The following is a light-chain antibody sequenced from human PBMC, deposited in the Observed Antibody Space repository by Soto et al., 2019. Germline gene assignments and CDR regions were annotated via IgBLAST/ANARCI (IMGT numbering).Light chain of an antibody. CDR2: EVS. V-gene: IGLV2-14*01. CDR1: SSDVGGYNY. J-gene: IGLJ1*01. Sequence: QSVLTQPASVSGSPGQSITISCTGTSSDVGGYNYVSWYQQHPGKAPKLMIYEVSYRPSGVSNRFSGSKSVNTASLTISGLQAEDEADYYCSSYAGSYTSPYVFGTGTKLTVL. CDR3: SSYAGSYTSPYV.